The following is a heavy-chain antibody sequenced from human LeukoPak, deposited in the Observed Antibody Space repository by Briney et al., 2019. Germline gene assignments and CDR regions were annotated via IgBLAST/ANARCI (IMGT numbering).Heavy chain of an antibody. CDR2: FYKNGDT. J-gene: IGHJ4*02. CDR3: ARSNNYFDNTGYLPLF. Sequence: PSETLSLTCTVSGRSISNYWSWLRQPAGKGLEWIGHFYKNGDTNYNPSLKSRVTMSADSSNNQLSLELRSVTAADTAVYYCARSNNYFDNTGYLPLFWGQGIRVTVSS. D-gene: IGHD3-22*01. V-gene: IGHV4-4*07. CDR1: GRSISNY.